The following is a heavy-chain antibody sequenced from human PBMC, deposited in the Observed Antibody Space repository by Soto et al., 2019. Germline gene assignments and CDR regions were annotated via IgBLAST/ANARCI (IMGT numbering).Heavy chain of an antibody. Sequence: QVQLVQSGAEVKKPGSSVKVSCKASGGTFSSYTISWVRQAPGQGLEWMGRIIPILGIANYAPKFQGRVTRPADECTSTAYVELSSLRSEDTAVYYCARGDNSDSWGQGTLVTVSS. CDR1: GGTFSSYT. D-gene: IGHD1-20*01. J-gene: IGHJ5*01. CDR2: IIPILGIA. CDR3: ARGDNSDS. V-gene: IGHV1-69*02.